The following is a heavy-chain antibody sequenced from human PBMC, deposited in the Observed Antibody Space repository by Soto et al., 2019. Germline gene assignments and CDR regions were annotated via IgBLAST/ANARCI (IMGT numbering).Heavy chain of an antibody. CDR1: GFTFSSYG. CDR3: ARDRDSSSWGYYYYGMDV. Sequence: QVQLVESGGGVVQPGRSLRLSCAASGFTFSSYGMHWVRQAPGKGLEWVAVIWYDGSNKYYADSVKGRFTISRDNSKNTLYVQMNSLRAEDTAVYYCARDRDSSSWGYYYYGMDVWGQGTTVTVSS. J-gene: IGHJ6*02. D-gene: IGHD6-13*01. V-gene: IGHV3-33*01. CDR2: IWYDGSNK.